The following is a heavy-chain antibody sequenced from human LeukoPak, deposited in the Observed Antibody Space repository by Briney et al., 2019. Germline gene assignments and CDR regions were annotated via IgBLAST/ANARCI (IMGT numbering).Heavy chain of an antibody. CDR3: AKGHFASSSFFDY. D-gene: IGHD6-6*01. J-gene: IGHJ4*02. Sequence: GESLRLSCAASGFTFSSYGMEWVRQVPGKGLEWVAFILNDGTTKYYADSVKGRFTISRDNSKNTLYLQMNNLRVEDTAVYYCAKGHFASSSFFDYWGQGTLVTVSS. V-gene: IGHV3-30*02. CDR1: GFTFSSYG. CDR2: ILNDGTTK.